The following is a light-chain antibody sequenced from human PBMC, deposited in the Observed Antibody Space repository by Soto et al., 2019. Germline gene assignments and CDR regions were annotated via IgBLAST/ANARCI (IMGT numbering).Light chain of an antibody. CDR2: DVT. CDR3: NSYTSTNTLV. CDR1: SSDVGGYNH. J-gene: IGLJ2*01. Sequence: HSALTQPASVSGSPGQSITISCTGTSSDVGGYNHVSWYQQHPGKAPKLMIYDVTDRPSGVSNRFSGSKSGNTASLAISGLQAKDEADYYCNSYTSTNTLVFGGGTKLTVL. V-gene: IGLV2-14*03.